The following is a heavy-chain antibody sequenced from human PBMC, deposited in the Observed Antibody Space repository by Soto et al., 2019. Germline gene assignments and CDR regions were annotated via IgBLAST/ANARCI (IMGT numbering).Heavy chain of an antibody. CDR2: INHSGNT. J-gene: IGHJ6*02. CDR3: ARAGIGMDV. CDR1: GGSFSGYY. Sequence: SETLSLTCAVYGGSFSGYYWSWIRQPPGKGLEWIGEINHSGNTNYNPSLKSRVTISVDTSKNQFSLKLSSVTAADTAVYYCARAGIGMDVWGQGTTVTVSS. D-gene: IGHD3-10*01. V-gene: IGHV4-34*01.